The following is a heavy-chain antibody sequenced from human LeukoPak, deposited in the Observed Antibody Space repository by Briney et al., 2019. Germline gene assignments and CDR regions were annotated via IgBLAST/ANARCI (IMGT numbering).Heavy chain of an antibody. V-gene: IGHV4-59*01. D-gene: IGHD5-24*01. Sequence: SETLSLTCTVSGGSISGYYWSWIRQPPGKGLEWIGYIYYSGSTNYNPSLKSRVTISVDTSKNQFSLKLSSVTAADTAVYYCARSVEMATYGFDYWGQGTLVTVSS. CDR1: GGSISGYY. CDR3: ARSVEMATYGFDY. J-gene: IGHJ4*02. CDR2: IYYSGST.